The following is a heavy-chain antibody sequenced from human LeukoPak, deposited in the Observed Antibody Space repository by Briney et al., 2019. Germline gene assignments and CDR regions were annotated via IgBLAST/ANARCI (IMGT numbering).Heavy chain of an antibody. CDR3: ASHLDYGGSTNLADAFDI. J-gene: IGHJ3*02. V-gene: IGHV3-11*04. CDR1: GFTFSDYY. Sequence: GGSLRLSCAASGFTFSDYYMSWIRQAPGKGLEGVSYISSSGSTIYYADSVKGRFTISRDNAKNSLYLQMNSLRAEDTAVYYCASHLDYGGSTNLADAFDIWGQGTMVTVSS. D-gene: IGHD4-23*01. CDR2: ISSSGSTI.